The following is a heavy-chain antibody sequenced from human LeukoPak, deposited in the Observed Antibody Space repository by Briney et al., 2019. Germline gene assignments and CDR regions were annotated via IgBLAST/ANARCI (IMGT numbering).Heavy chain of an antibody. CDR2: IKQDGSEK. Sequence: GGSLRLSCAASGFTFSTYWMSWVRQAPGRGLEWVANIKQDGSEKYYVDSVKGRFTISRDNAKNSLYLQMNSLRVEDTAVYYCARDRGGDSSAYYFQYWGQGTLVTVSS. V-gene: IGHV3-7*04. D-gene: IGHD3-22*01. J-gene: IGHJ4*02. CDR1: GFTFSTYW. CDR3: ARDRGGDSSAYYFQY.